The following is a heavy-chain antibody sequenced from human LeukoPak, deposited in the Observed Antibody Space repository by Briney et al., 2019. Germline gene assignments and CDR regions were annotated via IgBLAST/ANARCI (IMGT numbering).Heavy chain of an antibody. CDR3: ARDVDSSSWLDI. Sequence: GASVKVSCKASGYTFTGYYMHWVRQAPGQGLEWMGRINPNSGGTNYARKFQGRVTMTRDTSISTAYMELSRLRSDDTAVYYCARDVDSSSWLDIWGQGTMVTVSS. J-gene: IGHJ3*02. CDR1: GYTFTGYY. D-gene: IGHD6-13*01. CDR2: INPNSGGT. V-gene: IGHV1-2*06.